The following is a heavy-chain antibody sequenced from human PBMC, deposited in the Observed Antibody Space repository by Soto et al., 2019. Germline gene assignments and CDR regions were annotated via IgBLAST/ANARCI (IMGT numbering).Heavy chain of an antibody. Sequence: GGSLRLSCAASGFTFSSYGMHWVRQAPGKGLEWVAVKSYDGSNKYYADSVKGRFTISRDNSKNTLYLQMNSLRAEDTAVYYCAKGSITMIVVVHDAFDIWGQGTMVTVSS. D-gene: IGHD3-22*01. CDR1: GFTFSSYG. CDR3: AKGSITMIVVVHDAFDI. CDR2: KSYDGSNK. J-gene: IGHJ3*02. V-gene: IGHV3-30*18.